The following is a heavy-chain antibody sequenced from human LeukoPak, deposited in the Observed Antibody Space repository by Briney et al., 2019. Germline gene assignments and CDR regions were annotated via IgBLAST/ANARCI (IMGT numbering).Heavy chain of an antibody. CDR1: GYSISSGYY. CDR2: IFHSGST. CDR3: GGHYRHCSGDSCSGCFDY. J-gene: IGHJ4*02. Sequence: SETLSLTCAVSGYSISSGYYWGWFGQPPGKGVEWIGRIFHSGSTSYNRSLRIGFTIPVDTSKNQFSLKLVFLPPAATAGYYCGGHYRHCSGDSCSGCFDYWGQGTLVTVSS. D-gene: IGHD2-15*01. V-gene: IGHV4-38-2*01.